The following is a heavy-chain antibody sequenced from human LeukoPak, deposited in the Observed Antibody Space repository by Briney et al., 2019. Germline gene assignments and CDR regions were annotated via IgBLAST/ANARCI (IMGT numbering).Heavy chain of an antibody. CDR2: INAGNGNT. CDR1: GYTFTSYA. Sequence: ASVKVSCKASGYTFTSYAMHWVRQAPGQRLEWMGWINAGNGNTKYSQKFQGRVTITRDTSAGTAYMELSSLRSEDTAVYYCARRYGDYPNWFDPWGQGTLVTVSS. CDR3: ARRYGDYPNWFDP. V-gene: IGHV1-3*01. J-gene: IGHJ5*02. D-gene: IGHD4-17*01.